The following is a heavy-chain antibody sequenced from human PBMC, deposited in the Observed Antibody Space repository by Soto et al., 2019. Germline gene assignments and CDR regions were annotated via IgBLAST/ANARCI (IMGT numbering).Heavy chain of an antibody. CDR2: INPNRGGT. V-gene: IGHV1-2*04. Sequence: QVQLVQSGAEVKKPGASVKVSCKASGYTFTGNYIHWVRQAPGQGLEWMGRINPNRGGTNYAQKFQDWVTMTRDTSISTAYMELSRLRSDDTAVYYCARVNDGSSLFDYWGQGTLVTVSS. J-gene: IGHJ4*02. CDR3: ARVNDGSSLFDY. D-gene: IGHD1-26*01. CDR1: GYTFTGNY.